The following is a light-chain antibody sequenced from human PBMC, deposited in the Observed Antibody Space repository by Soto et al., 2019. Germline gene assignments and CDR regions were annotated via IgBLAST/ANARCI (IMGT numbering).Light chain of an antibody. CDR3: QQYNNLPPLT. CDR2: GAS. J-gene: IGKJ4*01. Sequence: EIVMTQSPATLSVSPGERATLSCRASQSVSSNLAWYQQKPGQAPRLLIYGASTRATGIPARFSGSGSGTEFTLTISSLPSEDFAVYYCQQYNNLPPLTFGGGTKEEIK. V-gene: IGKV3-15*01. CDR1: QSVSSN.